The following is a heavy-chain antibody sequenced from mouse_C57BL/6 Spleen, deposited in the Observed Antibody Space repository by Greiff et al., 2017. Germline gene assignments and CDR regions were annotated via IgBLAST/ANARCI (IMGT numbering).Heavy chain of an antibody. CDR2: IYPGDGDT. CDR3: VPYYYGSSYEAMDY. CDR1: GYAFSSYW. J-gene: IGHJ4*01. D-gene: IGHD1-1*01. V-gene: IGHV1-80*01. Sequence: VQLQQSGAELVKPGASVKISCKASGYAFSSYWMNWVKQRPGKGLEWIGQIYPGDGDTNYNGKFKGKATLTADKSSSTAYMQLSSLTSEDSAVYFCVPYYYGSSYEAMDYWGQGTSVTVSS.